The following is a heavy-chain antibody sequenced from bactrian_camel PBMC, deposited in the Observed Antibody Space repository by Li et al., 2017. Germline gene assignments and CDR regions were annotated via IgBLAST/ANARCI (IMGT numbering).Heavy chain of an antibody. CDR3: AARWAYEDRWNFAGIYDY. V-gene: IGHV3S53*01. CDR1: GYATSSKC. D-gene: IGHD4*01. J-gene: IGHJ4*01. Sequence: HVQLVESGGGSVQAGGSLRLSCYISGYATSSKCVAWFRQAPGKEREGVAAIDSDGDTIYADSVKGRFSISRESAANTLYLQMDSLTPEDTAMYYCAARWAYEDRWNFAGIYDYWGQGTQVTVS. CDR2: IDSDGDT.